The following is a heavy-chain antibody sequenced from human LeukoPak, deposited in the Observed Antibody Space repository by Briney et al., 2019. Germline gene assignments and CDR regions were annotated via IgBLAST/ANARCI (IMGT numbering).Heavy chain of an antibody. J-gene: IGHJ5*02. V-gene: IGHV4-59*01. CDR3: ARDAGYRSRLNYFDP. CDR2: VYYTGTT. D-gene: IGHD5-24*01. Sequence: PSETLSLTCTVSGGSISNYYWSWLRQSPGKELEWIAHVYYTGTTIYSPSLKSRLTVSVDPSKSQFSLNLSSVTAADTAVYYCARDAGYRSRLNYFDPWGQGTLVTVSS. CDR1: GGSISNYY.